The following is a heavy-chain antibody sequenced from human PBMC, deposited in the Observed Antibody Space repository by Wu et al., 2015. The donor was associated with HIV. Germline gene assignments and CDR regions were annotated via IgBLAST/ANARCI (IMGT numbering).Heavy chain of an antibody. D-gene: IGHD3-10*01. CDR2: MHPNSGAT. V-gene: IGHV1-2*02. Sequence: QVQVVQSGAEVKKPGSSVKVSCKVSGGTFTRYYIQWVRQAPGQGLEWLGWMHPNSGATNYAQKFQGRVTLTRDTSISTAYMELSRLKSDDTAVYYCASYGPGLNWFGPWGQGTLVTVSP. CDR3: ASYGPGLNWFGP. CDR1: GGTFTRYY. J-gene: IGHJ5*02.